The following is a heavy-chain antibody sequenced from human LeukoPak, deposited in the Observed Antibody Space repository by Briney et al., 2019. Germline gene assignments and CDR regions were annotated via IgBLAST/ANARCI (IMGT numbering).Heavy chain of an antibody. Sequence: GASVKVSCKASGYTFTSYAMNWVRQAPGQGLEWMGWINTNTGNPTYAQGFTGRFVFPLDTSVSTAYLQISSLKAEDTAVYYCAREGTPRQWLVQSYYFDYWGQGTLVTVSS. CDR2: INTNTGNP. V-gene: IGHV7-4-1*02. D-gene: IGHD6-19*01. CDR3: AREGTPRQWLVQSYYFDY. J-gene: IGHJ4*02. CDR1: GYTFTSYA.